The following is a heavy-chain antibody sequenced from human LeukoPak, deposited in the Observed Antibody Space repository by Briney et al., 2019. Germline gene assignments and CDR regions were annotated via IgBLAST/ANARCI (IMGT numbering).Heavy chain of an antibody. J-gene: IGHJ3*02. CDR3: ARGYSGYDWGAFDI. Sequence: GRSLRLSCAASGFTFSSYAMHWVRQAPGKGLEWVAVISYDGSNKYYADSVKGRFTISRDNAKNSLYLQMNSLRAEDTAVYYCARGYSGYDWGAFDIWGQGTMVTVSS. D-gene: IGHD5-12*01. V-gene: IGHV3-30*04. CDR1: GFTFSSYA. CDR2: ISYDGSNK.